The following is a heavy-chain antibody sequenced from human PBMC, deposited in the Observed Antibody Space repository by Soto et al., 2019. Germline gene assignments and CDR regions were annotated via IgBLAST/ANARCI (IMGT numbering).Heavy chain of an antibody. Sequence: GGSLRLSXAASGFTFSTYGMHWVRQAPGKGLEWVAAMSYDGTKEYYVDSVKGRFTISRDNSRNTLFLQLNSLRAEDTAVYYCAKEYGSTWIDHWGQGTLVTVSP. V-gene: IGHV3-30*18. CDR2: MSYDGTKE. D-gene: IGHD6-13*01. J-gene: IGHJ4*02. CDR3: AKEYGSTWIDH. CDR1: GFTFSTYG.